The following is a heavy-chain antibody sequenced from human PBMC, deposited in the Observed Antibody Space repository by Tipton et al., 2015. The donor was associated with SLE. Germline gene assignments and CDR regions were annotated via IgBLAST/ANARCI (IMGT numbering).Heavy chain of an antibody. D-gene: IGHD5-24*01. V-gene: IGHV4-39*01. Sequence: TLSLTCHVAGGPIRNSPYYWAWIRQTRGKRLEWIGSVFDTGYTAYNPSLEGRVSLSVDTSNNEFSLKLSSVTAADTAVYFCARHWGKDGHNYWYFDLWGRGTLVTVSS. J-gene: IGHJ2*01. CDR2: VFDTGYT. CDR3: ARHWGKDGHNYWYFDL. CDR1: GGPIRNSPYY.